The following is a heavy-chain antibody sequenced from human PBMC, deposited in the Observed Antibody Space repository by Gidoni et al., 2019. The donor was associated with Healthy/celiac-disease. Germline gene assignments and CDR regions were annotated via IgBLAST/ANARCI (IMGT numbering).Heavy chain of an antibody. CDR1: GGSISSYY. V-gene: IGHV4-59*01. D-gene: IGHD2-21*01. J-gene: IGHJ5*02. Sequence: QVQLQESGPGLVKPSATLSFTCTVSGGSISSYYWSGIRQPPVKGLAWIGYTYYSGRTTYNPSLKSRVTRSVDTSKNQCSLKLSSVTAADTAVYYCARGLVGWFDPWGQGTLVTVSS. CDR2: TYYSGRT. CDR3: ARGLVGWFDP.